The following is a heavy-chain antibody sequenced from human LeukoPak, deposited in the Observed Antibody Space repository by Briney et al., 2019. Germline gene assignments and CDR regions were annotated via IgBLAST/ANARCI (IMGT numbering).Heavy chain of an antibody. CDR3: ARAESMALYFLY. CDR1: GYTFTDFG. Sequence: EASVKASCKASGYTFTDFGLIWVRQAPGQGLEWMGWVSTYNGDTDYAKKFQDRVTMTTESSTQTTFMELRNLRSDDTAVYYCARAESMALYFLYWGQGTLVSVSS. J-gene: IGHJ1*01. CDR2: VSTYNGDT. D-gene: IGHD1-14*01. V-gene: IGHV1-18*01.